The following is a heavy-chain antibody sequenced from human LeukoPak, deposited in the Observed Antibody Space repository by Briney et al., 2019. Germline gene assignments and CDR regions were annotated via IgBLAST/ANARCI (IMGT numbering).Heavy chain of an antibody. CDR3: ARLKVTTRFVYYFDY. V-gene: IGHV4-30-2*01. D-gene: IGHD4-17*01. J-gene: IGHJ4*02. CDR2: IYHSGST. CDR1: GGSISSGGYC. Sequence: PSETLSLTCAVSGGSISSGGYCWGWVRQPPGKGREGIGYIYHSGSTYYNPSLKSRVTISVDRSKNQFSLKLSSVTAADTAVYYCARLKVTTRFVYYFDYWGQGTLVTVSS.